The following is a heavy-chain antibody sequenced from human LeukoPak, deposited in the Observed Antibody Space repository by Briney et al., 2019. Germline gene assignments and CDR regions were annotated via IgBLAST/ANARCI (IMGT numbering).Heavy chain of an antibody. CDR1: GFTLSSYA. Sequence: GGSLRLSCAASGFTLSSYAMSWVRQAPGKGLEWVSAISDTGNTYHADSVKGRFTISRDSSKNTLFLQMNRLRPEDAAVYYCAKDFKAVVTRPSRFDPWGQGTLVTVSS. CDR3: AKDFKAVVTRPSRFDP. CDR2: ISDTGNT. J-gene: IGHJ5*02. D-gene: IGHD2-21*02. V-gene: IGHV3-23*01.